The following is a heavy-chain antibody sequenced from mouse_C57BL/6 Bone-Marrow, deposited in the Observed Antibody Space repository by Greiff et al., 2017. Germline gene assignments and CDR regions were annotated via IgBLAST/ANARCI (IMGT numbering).Heavy chain of an antibody. J-gene: IGHJ2*01. CDR2: FHPYNDDT. Sequence: VQLQQSGAELVKPGASVTMSCKASGYTFTTYPIEWMKQNPGKSLEWIGNFHPYNDDTTYNEKFKGKATLTVEKSSSTVYVELSRLTSDDSAVYYSARGGNYGGYYFDYWGQGTTLTVSS. CDR3: ARGGNYGGYYFDY. CDR1: GYTFTTYP. D-gene: IGHD2-1*01. V-gene: IGHV1-47*01.